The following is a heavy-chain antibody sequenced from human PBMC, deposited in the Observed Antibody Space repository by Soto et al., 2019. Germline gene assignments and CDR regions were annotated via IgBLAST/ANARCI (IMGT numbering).Heavy chain of an antibody. V-gene: IGHV3-33*01. CDR3: ARDYYDSSGYYSHYYYGMDV. D-gene: IGHD3-22*01. J-gene: IGHJ6*02. CDR1: GFTFSSYG. CDR2: IWYDGSNK. Sequence: GGSLRLSCAASGFTFSSYGMHWVRQAPGKGLEWVAVIWYDGSNKYYADSVKGRFTISRDNSKNTLYLQMNSLRAEDTAVYYCARDYYDSSGYYSHYYYGMDVWGQGTTVTVS.